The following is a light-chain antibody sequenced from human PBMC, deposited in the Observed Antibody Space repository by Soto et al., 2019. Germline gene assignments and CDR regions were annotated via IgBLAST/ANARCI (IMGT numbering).Light chain of an antibody. J-gene: IGKJ2*01. CDR1: ESISRDY. CDR3: QQYGGVPYT. CDR2: GAS. Sequence: EIVLTQSPGTLSLSPGQRVTLSCRASESISRDYLAWYQQRLGQAPRLLIYGASSGATVIPDRFSGSGSGTDFTLTISRLEPEDFAIYYCQQYGGVPYTFGQGTKLEIK. V-gene: IGKV3-20*01.